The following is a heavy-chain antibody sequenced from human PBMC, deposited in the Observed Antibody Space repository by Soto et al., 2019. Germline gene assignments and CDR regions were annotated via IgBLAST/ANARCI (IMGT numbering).Heavy chain of an antibody. J-gene: IGHJ6*02. V-gene: IGHV1-69*02. CDR2: IIPILGIA. D-gene: IGHD1-26*01. CDR1: GGTFSSYT. CDR3: ARLRDSDGMDV. Sequence: ASVKVSCKASGGTFSSYTISWVRQAPGQGLEWMGRIIPILGIANYAQKFQGRVTITADKSTSKAYMELSSLRSEDTAVYYCARLRDSDGMDVWGQGTTVTVSS.